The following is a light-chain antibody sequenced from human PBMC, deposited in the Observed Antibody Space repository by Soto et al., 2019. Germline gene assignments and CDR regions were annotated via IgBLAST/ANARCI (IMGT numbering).Light chain of an antibody. J-gene: IGKJ1*01. Sequence: NVLTQSPGTLSLSPGERATLSSRASQSLTDNNLVWYQQKPGQAPKVLVYGVSHRATGIPDRFSGTRSVKEFSLTVSRLQPDDFAVYYWQQYGRPVWTVGQGTKVEMK. CDR3: QQYGRPVWT. CDR2: GVS. CDR1: QSLTDNN. V-gene: IGKV3-20*01.